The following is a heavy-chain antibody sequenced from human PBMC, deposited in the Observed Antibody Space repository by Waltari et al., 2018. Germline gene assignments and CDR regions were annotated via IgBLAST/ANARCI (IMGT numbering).Heavy chain of an antibody. CDR1: GFPFGDYP. D-gene: IGHD2-15*01. CDR2: ISWDGSST. CDR3: AKDIPYYCSGGSCPLQFDY. V-gene: IGHV3-43*01. Sequence: DVQLVESGGVVVQLGVSLTLSFAVSGFPFGDYPMHSPCQTPGKGMGWVCLISWDGSSTNDADSVKGRFTISRDNSKNSLYLQMNSLRTEDTALYYCAKDIPYYCSGGSCPLQFDYWGQGTLVTVSS. J-gene: IGHJ4*02.